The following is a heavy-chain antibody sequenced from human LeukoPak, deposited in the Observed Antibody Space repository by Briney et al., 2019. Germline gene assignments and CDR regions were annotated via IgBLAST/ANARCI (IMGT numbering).Heavy chain of an antibody. CDR1: GYTFTSYD. V-gene: IGHV1-8*01. J-gene: IGHJ5*02. Sequence: ASVKVSCTASGYTFTSYDINWVRQAPGQGLEWMGWMNPNSGNTGYAQKFQGRVTMTRNTSISTAYMELSSLRSEDTAVYYCARKIGTYCSGGSCHLNWFDPWGQGTLVTVSS. D-gene: IGHD2-15*01. CDR2: MNPNSGNT. CDR3: ARKIGTYCSGGSCHLNWFDP.